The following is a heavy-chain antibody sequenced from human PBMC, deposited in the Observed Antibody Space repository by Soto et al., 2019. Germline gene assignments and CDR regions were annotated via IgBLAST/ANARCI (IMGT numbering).Heavy chain of an antibody. Sequence: GSLRLSCAASGFTCSSDAMSWVRQAPGKGLEWVSAISGSGGSTYYADSVKGRFTISRDNSKNTLYLQMNSLRAEDTAVYYCAKDTIDGGGAPDVWGQGTTVTVSS. V-gene: IGHV3-23*01. CDR1: GFTCSSDA. J-gene: IGHJ6*02. CDR2: ISGSGGST. D-gene: IGHD3-3*01. CDR3: AKDTIDGGGAPDV.